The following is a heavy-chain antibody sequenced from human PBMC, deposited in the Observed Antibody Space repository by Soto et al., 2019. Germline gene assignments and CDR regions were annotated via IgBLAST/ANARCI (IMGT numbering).Heavy chain of an antibody. CDR3: ARRSPAAPEAYFDY. CDR2: IYHSGST. V-gene: IGHV4-4*02. J-gene: IGHJ4*02. CDR1: SGSISSSNW. D-gene: IGHD6-25*01. Sequence: SETLSLTCAVSSGSISSSNWWSWVRQPPGKGLEWIGEIYHSGSTNYNPSLKSRVTISVDKSKNQFSLKLSSVTAADTAVYYCARRSPAAPEAYFDYWGQGTLVTVSS.